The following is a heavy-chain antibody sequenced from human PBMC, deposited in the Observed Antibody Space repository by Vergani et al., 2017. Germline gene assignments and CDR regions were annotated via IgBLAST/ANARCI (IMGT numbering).Heavy chain of an antibody. V-gene: IGHV3-15*01. Sequence: EVQLVESGGGVVKPGGSLRLSCAASGFTFSNAWMSWVRQAPGKGLEWVGRIKSKTDGGTTDYAAPVKGRFTISRDDSKNTLYLQMNSLKTEDTAVYYCTTDPLVVVPAAILDYWGQGTLVTVSS. CDR1: GFTFSNAW. CDR2: IKSKTDGGTT. D-gene: IGHD2-2*01. CDR3: TTDPLVVVPAAILDY. J-gene: IGHJ4*02.